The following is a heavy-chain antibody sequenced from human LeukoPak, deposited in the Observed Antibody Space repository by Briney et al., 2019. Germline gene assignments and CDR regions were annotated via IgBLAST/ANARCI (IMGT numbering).Heavy chain of an antibody. Sequence: PGGSLRLSCAASGFTVSSNYMSWVRQAPGKGLEWVSVIYSGGSTYYADSVKGRFTISRDNSKNTLYLQMNSLRAEDTAVYYCARDWWYYSSTSCSEYFQHWGQGTLVTVSS. D-gene: IGHD2-2*01. CDR3: ARDWWYYSSTSCSEYFQH. CDR1: GFTVSSNY. J-gene: IGHJ1*01. CDR2: IYSGGST. V-gene: IGHV3-66*02.